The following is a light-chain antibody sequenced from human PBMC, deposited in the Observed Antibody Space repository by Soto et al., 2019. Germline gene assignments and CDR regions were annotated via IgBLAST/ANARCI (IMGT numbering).Light chain of an antibody. CDR2: YAS. V-gene: IGKV3-15*01. CDR1: ESVHRN. J-gene: IGKJ3*01. Sequence: EMVMTQSPATLSVSPGERVTLSCRASESVHRNLAWYQQKPGQGPSLLIYYASTRATGVPDRFTGSGSGTACTLTISSLQSEDSGVYHCQHYNNWPPTFGPGTKVEIK. CDR3: QHYNNWPPT.